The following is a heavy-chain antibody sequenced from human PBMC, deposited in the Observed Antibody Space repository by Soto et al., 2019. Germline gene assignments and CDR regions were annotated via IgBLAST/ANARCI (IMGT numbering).Heavy chain of an antibody. CDR2: IIPIFGTA. Sequence: QVQLVQSGAEVKKPGSSVKVSCKASGGTFSSYAISWVRQAPGQGLEWMGGIIPIFGTANYAQKFQGRVTIIADESTSTAYMELSRLSSEDTAVYYCARGQSAAGYYYYYYGMDVWGQGTTVTVSS. CDR1: GGTFSSYA. V-gene: IGHV1-69*01. J-gene: IGHJ6*02. CDR3: ARGQSAAGYYYYYYGMDV.